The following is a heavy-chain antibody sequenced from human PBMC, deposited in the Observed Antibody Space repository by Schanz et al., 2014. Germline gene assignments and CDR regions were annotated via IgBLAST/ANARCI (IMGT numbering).Heavy chain of an antibody. CDR3: ARFLARYQYYGVDV. V-gene: IGHV3-11*05. CDR1: GFTVSNSY. Sequence: VQLVESGGGLVQPGGSLRLSCAASGFTVSNSYIHWVRQAPGKGLEWVSHISGSSIHKNYADSVKGRFSISRDNGETSVYLQINSLRVEDTAVYYCARFLARYQYYGVDVWGQGTTVIVSS. D-gene: IGHD3-3*01. J-gene: IGHJ6*02. CDR2: ISGSSIHK.